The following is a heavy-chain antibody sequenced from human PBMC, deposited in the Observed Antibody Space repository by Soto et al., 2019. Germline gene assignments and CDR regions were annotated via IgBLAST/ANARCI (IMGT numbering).Heavy chain of an antibody. Sequence: GASXKVSCKASGYTFTGYYMHWVRQAPGQGLEWMGWINPNSGGTNYAQKFQGWVTMTRDTSISTAYMELSRLRSDDTAVYYCARDQRWEDSSGWYEYWGQGTLVTVSS. CDR2: INPNSGGT. J-gene: IGHJ4*02. D-gene: IGHD6-19*01. CDR3: ARDQRWEDSSGWYEY. CDR1: GYTFTGYY. V-gene: IGHV1-2*04.